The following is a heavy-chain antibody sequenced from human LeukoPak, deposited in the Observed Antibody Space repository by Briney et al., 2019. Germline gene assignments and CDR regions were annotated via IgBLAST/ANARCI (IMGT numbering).Heavy chain of an antibody. CDR2: IDPTDSYT. CDR1: GYSFTSYW. CDR3: ARHGYCTTTSCYGDNDY. V-gene: IGHV5-10-1*01. D-gene: IGHD2-2*03. Sequence: GESLKISCKGSGYSFTSYWISWVRQMPGKGLEWMGRIDPTDSYTNYNPSFQGHVTMSVDKSISTVYLQWSSLRASDTAVYYCARHGYCTTTSCYGDNDYWSQGTLVTVSS. J-gene: IGHJ4*02.